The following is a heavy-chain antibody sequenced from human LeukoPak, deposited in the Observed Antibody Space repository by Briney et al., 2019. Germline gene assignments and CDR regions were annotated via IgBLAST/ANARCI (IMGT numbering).Heavy chain of an antibody. CDR1: GFTFRSYG. J-gene: IGHJ4*02. V-gene: IGHV3-30*03. CDR3: ARGPLSDIVLINLDY. D-gene: IGHD2-8*01. Sequence: GRSLRLSCAASGFTFRSYGMHWVRQVPGKGLEWVALIAFDENNKYYADSVKGRFTISRDNSKNTLYLQINSLRSEDTAVYYCARGPLSDIVLINLDYWGQGTLVTVSS. CDR2: IAFDENNK.